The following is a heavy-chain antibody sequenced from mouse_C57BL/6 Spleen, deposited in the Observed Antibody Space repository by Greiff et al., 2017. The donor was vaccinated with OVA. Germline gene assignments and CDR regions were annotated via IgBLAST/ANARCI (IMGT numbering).Heavy chain of an antibody. Sequence: QVQLQQPGAELVRPGPSVKLSCKASGYTFTSYWMHWVKQRPGQGLEWIGVIDPSDSYTNYNQKFKGKATLTVDTSSSTAYMQLSSLTSEDSAVYYCARIYYYGSSYGWFAYWGQGTLVTVSA. CDR2: IDPSDSYT. J-gene: IGHJ3*01. CDR1: GYTFTSYW. D-gene: IGHD1-1*01. V-gene: IGHV1-59*01. CDR3: ARIYYYGSSYGWFAY.